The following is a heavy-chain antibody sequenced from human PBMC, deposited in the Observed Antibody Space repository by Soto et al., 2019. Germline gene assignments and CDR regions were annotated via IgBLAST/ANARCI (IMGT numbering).Heavy chain of an antibody. V-gene: IGHV4-34*01. D-gene: IGHD3-10*01. Sequence: SETLSLTCAVYGGSFSNFYWSWIRQPPGKGLDWVGEINHHGRTNYNPSLKSRVTISIDTSKNQFSLKMSSLTAADTAVYYCAIGRESGATFYQYYSMDVWGQGTTVTVSS. CDR3: AIGRESGATFYQYYSMDV. CDR2: INHHGRT. J-gene: IGHJ6*02. CDR1: GGSFSNFY.